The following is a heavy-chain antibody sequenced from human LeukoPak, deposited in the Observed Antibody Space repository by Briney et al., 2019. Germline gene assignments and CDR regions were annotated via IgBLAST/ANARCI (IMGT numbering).Heavy chain of an antibody. CDR3: ARVGSNYYYYYMDV. Sequence: GGSLRLSCAASGFTFSSYWMSWVRQAPEKGLEWVANIKQDGSEKYYVDSVKGRFTISRDNAKNSLYLQMNSLRAEDTAVYYCARVGSNYYYYYMDVWGRGTTVTVSS. D-gene: IGHD3-16*01. CDR1: GFTFSSYW. CDR2: IKQDGSEK. J-gene: IGHJ6*03. V-gene: IGHV3-7*01.